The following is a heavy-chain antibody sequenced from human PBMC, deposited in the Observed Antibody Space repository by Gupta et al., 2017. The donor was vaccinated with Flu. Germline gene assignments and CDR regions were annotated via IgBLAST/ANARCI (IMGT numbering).Heavy chain of an antibody. Sequence: GSDGVRQVPGKGLEWGAVFSYDGSKTYYADSVKGRFNISRDNSMNTLYLQMNSLRAEDTAVYYCARRDGSTLWDFDPWGQGTLVTVSS. CDR2: FSYDGSKT. V-gene: IGHV3-30*03. CDR1: G. CDR3: ARRDGSTLWDFDP. J-gene: IGHJ5*02. D-gene: IGHD1-26*01.